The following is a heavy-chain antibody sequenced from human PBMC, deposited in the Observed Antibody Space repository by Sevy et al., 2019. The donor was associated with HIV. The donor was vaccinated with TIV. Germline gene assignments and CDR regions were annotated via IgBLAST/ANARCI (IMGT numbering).Heavy chain of an antibody. CDR3: AKDFDSIAMPAFPDS. Sequence: GGSLRLSCAASGFTFSNYGMHWVRQAPGKGLEWVAVIWYDGSNYDYAYSVKGRFTVSRDNSKNTLYLEMKSLRPEDTAVYFCAKDFDSIAMPAFPDSWGQGTLVTVSS. CDR2: IWYDGSNY. D-gene: IGHD3-9*01. V-gene: IGHV3-33*06. CDR1: GFTFSNYG. J-gene: IGHJ4*02.